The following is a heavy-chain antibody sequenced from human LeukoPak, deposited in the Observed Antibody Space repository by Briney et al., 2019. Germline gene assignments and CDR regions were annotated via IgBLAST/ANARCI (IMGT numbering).Heavy chain of an antibody. V-gene: IGHV3-48*03. CDR1: GFTFSSYE. D-gene: IGHD2-15*01. CDR3: ARDTPGLRY. Sequence: GGSLRLSCAASGFTFSSYEMNWVRQAPGKGLEWVSYISSCGSTIYYADSVKGRFTISRDNAKNSLYLQMNSLRAEDTAVYYCARDTPGLRYWGQGTLVTVSS. J-gene: IGHJ4*02. CDR2: ISSCGSTI.